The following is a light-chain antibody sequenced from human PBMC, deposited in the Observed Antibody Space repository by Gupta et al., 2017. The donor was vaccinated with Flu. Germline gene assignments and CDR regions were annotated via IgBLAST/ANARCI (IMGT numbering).Light chain of an antibody. CDR2: DIN. J-gene: IGLJ3*02. CDR3: ISFAGSNTWV. Sequence: SVTISCTGTSSDIAAYNYVSWYQQHPGQATKLLIFDINQRPAGVPDRFSGSKSGNAASLTVSARQAEDEDDYYCISFAGSNTWVFGGGTRLTVL. V-gene: IGLV2-8*01. CDR1: SSDIAAYNY.